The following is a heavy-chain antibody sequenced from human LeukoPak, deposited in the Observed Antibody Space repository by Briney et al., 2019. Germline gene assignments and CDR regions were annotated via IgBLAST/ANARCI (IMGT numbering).Heavy chain of an antibody. CDR2: INPSGGST. CDR3: AREVAGEEFDY. J-gene: IGHJ4*02. Sequence: ASVKVSCKASGYTFTSYYMHWVRQAPGEGVEWMGIINPSGGSTIYAQKFQGRVTMTRDTSTSTVYMELSSLRSEDTAVYYCAREVAGEEFDYWGQGTLVTVSS. D-gene: IGHD2-15*01. V-gene: IGHV1-46*01. CDR1: GYTFTSYY.